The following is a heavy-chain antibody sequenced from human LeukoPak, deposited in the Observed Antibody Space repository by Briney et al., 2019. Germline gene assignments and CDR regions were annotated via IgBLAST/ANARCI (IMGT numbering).Heavy chain of an antibody. Sequence: SETLSLACTVSGGSISSYYWSCTRQPPGKGLERIGYIYYSGSTNYNPSLKSRVTISVDTSKNQFSLKLSSVTAADTAVYYCARDSGAAGTDYWGQGTLVTVSS. CDR1: GGSISSYY. CDR3: ARDSGAAGTDY. V-gene: IGHV4-59*01. J-gene: IGHJ4*02. CDR2: IYYSGST. D-gene: IGHD6-13*01.